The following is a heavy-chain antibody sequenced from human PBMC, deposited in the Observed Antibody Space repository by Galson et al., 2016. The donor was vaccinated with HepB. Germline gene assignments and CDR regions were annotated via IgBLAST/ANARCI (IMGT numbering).Heavy chain of an antibody. D-gene: IGHD5-18*01. CDR2: ISTRSTFI. Sequence: SLRLSCAASGFTFNDHSLNWVRQAPGKGLEWVSSISTRSTFIYYTDSVRGRFTISRDDAKNSLFLQMNSLRAEDTAVYYCARERYSYCPSYSYGMDVWGQGTTVTVSS. V-gene: IGHV3-21*01. CDR3: ARERYSYCPSYSYGMDV. J-gene: IGHJ6*02. CDR1: GFTFNDHS.